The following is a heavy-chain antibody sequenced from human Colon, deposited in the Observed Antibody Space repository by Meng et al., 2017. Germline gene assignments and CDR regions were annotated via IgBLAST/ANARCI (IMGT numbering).Heavy chain of an antibody. CDR1: GDSVSSNSAA. CDR3: ARDWGDVRGGFDF. CDR2: TYYRSKYYN. D-gene: IGHD3-10*02. Sequence: QVRLQPSGPGLVKPSQTPPLTCAISGDSVSSNSAAWNWIRQSPSRGLEWLGRTYYRSKYYNDYALSVKSRITINPDTSKNQFSLQLNSVTPEDTAIYYCARDWGDVRGGFDFWGQGTLVTVAS. V-gene: IGHV6-1*01. J-gene: IGHJ4*02.